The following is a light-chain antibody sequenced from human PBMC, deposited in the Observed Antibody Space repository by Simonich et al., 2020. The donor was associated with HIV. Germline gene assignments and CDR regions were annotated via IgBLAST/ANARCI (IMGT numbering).Light chain of an antibody. CDR2: WAS. Sequence: DIVMTQSPDSLAVSLGERATINCKSSQSVLYSSNNKNYLAWYQQKPGQPPKLLIYWASTRESGVPDRFSASGSGTDFTLTISRLEPEDFAVYYCQQYGSSPLTFGGGTKVEIK. J-gene: IGKJ4*01. CDR3: QQYGSSPLT. V-gene: IGKV4-1*01. CDR1: QSVLYSSNNKNY.